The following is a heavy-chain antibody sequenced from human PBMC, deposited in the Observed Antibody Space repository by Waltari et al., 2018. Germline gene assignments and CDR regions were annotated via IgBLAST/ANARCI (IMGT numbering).Heavy chain of an antibody. V-gene: IGHV4-34*01. CDR3: ARGKWLRFPPDYFYFYMDV. D-gene: IGHD5-12*01. CDR2: INDSGST. CDR1: DASFSTSY. J-gene: IGHJ6*03. Sequence: QVQLQQRGAGLLKPSETLSLSCVVYDASFSTSYWTWIRQPPEKGLEWIGEINDSGSTNYNQSIKSRVTISIDTSKNQLSLKLSSVTAADTAVYYCARGKWLRFPPDYFYFYMDVWGKGTTVTVSS.